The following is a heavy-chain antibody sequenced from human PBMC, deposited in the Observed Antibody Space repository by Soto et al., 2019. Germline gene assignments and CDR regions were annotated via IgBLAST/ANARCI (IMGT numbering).Heavy chain of an antibody. Sequence: QVQLVQSGAEVKKPGASVKVSCKASGYTFTNYHIHWVRQAPGQGLEWMGIINPGRGSTTYAHKFQGRGTMTRDTSTSPVYMELDSLRSDDTAVYCWARISNSLPDYWGQGALVTVSS. CDR3: ARISNSLPDY. D-gene: IGHD1-1*01. J-gene: IGHJ4*02. V-gene: IGHV1-46*01. CDR2: INPGRGST. CDR1: GYTFTNYH.